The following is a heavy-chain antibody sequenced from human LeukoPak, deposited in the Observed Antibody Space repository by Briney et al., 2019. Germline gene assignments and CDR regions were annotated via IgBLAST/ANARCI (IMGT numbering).Heavy chain of an antibody. D-gene: IGHD6-19*01. CDR3: ARHLMYSSGWYYFDY. CDR2: GYHIGST. V-gene: IGHV4-38-2*02. CDR1: GYSISSGYY. Sequence: SETLSLTCTVSGYSISSGYYWGWIRQPPGKGLEWIGSGYHIGSTYFNPSLRSRVTILIDIFKNQFSLKMSSVTAADTAVYYCARHLMYSSGWYYFDYWGQGTLVTVSS. J-gene: IGHJ4*02.